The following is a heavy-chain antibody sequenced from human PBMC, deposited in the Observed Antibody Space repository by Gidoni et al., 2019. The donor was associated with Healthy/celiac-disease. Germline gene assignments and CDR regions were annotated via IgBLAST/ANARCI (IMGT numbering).Heavy chain of an antibody. V-gene: IGHV3-15*01. Sequence: EVQLVESGGGLVTPGGSLRLSCAASGCTFSNAWMSWVRQAPGKGLEWVGRIKSKTDGGTTDYAAPVKGRFTISRDDSKNTLYLQMNSLKTEDTAVYYCTRSYYYDSSGYYLDDYWGQGTLVTVSS. J-gene: IGHJ4*02. CDR1: GCTFSNAW. D-gene: IGHD3-22*01. CDR2: IKSKTDGGTT. CDR3: TRSYYYDSSGYYLDDY.